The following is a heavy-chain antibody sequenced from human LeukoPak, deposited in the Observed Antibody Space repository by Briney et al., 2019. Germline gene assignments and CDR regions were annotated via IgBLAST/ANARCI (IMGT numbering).Heavy chain of an antibody. CDR3: ARDFFPRIAVAGTPPVVY. J-gene: IGHJ4*02. Sequence: GGSLRLSCATFGFTFADYGMSWVRQAPGKGLEWVSGINWNGGSTGYADSVKGRFTISRDNAKNSLYLQMNSLRAEDTALYYCARDFFPRIAVAGTPPVVYWGQGTLVTGSS. V-gene: IGHV3-20*04. D-gene: IGHD6-19*01. CDR2: INWNGGST. CDR1: GFTFADYG.